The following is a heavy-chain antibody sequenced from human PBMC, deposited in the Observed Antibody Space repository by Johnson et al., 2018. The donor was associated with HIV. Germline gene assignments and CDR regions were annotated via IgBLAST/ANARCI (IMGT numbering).Heavy chain of an antibody. Sequence: VQLVESGGGWIQPGGSLRLSCAASRFTFSGYAMSWVRQAPGTGLEWVSAISGNGGTTYYTDSVKGRFTISRDNPKNTLYLQMNSLRAEDTAVYYCAKVLGDYDSSGYLNDGFDIWGQGTMVTVSS. CDR1: RFTFSGYA. J-gene: IGHJ3*02. D-gene: IGHD3-22*01. CDR3: AKVLGDYDSSGYLNDGFDI. CDR2: ISGNGGTT. V-gene: IGHV3-23*04.